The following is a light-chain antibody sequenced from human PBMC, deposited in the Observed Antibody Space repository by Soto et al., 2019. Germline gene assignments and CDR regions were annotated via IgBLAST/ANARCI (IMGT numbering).Light chain of an antibody. Sequence: DIQLTQSPSFLSASVGDRVTITCRASQGISSYLAWYQQKPGKAPKLLIYAASTLQSGVPSRFSGSGSGTEFSLPISSLQHEDFASYYCQQLNRYPLTFGGGNKVEIK. CDR2: AAS. CDR3: QQLNRYPLT. J-gene: IGKJ4*01. V-gene: IGKV1-9*01. CDR1: QGISSY.